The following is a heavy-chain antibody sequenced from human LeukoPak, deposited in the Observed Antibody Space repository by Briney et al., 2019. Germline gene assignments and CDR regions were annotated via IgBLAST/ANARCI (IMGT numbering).Heavy chain of an antibody. CDR2: ISSSSSYI. J-gene: IGHJ4*02. D-gene: IGHD6-19*01. Sequence: GGSLRLSCAASGFTFSSYSMNWVRQAPGKGLEWVSYISSSSSYIYYADSVKGRFTISRDNAKNSLYLQMNSLRAEDTAVYYCARGPGIAVAGMDYWGQGTLVTVSS. CDR1: GFTFSSYS. CDR3: ARGPGIAVAGMDY. V-gene: IGHV3-21*01.